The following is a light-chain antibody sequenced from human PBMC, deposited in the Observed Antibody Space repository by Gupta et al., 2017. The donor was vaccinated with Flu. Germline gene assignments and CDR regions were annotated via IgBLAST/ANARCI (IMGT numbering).Light chain of an antibody. J-gene: IGLJ3*02. CDR1: SGSVSTSYY. Sequence: QTVVTQEPSFSVSPGGTVTLTCGLSSGSVSTSYYPSWYQQTPGQAPRTLIYSTTTRSSGVPARFSGSIRGNKAALTITGAQADDESDYYCMLYMGFGIWMFGGGTKLTVL. CDR3: MLYMGFGIWM. CDR2: STT. V-gene: IGLV8-61*01.